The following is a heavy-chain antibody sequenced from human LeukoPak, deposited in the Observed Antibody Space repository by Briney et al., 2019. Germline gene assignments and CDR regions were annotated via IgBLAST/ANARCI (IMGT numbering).Heavy chain of an antibody. CDR2: ISSNGGST. D-gene: IGHD1-1*01. CDR1: GFTFSSYE. J-gene: IGHJ3*02. CDR3: ARVGNDNAFDI. Sequence: GGSLRLSCAASGFTFSSYEMNWVRQAPGKGLEYVSAISSNGGSTYYANSVKGRFTISRDNSKNTLYLQMGSLRAEDMAVYYCARVGNDNAFDIWGQGTMVTVSS. V-gene: IGHV3-64*01.